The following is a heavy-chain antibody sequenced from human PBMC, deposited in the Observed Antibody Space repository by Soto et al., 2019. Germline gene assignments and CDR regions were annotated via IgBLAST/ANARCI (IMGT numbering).Heavy chain of an antibody. V-gene: IGHV1-46*01. CDR3: ARDPEGFKGDYYYGMDV. CDR1: GYTFTSYY. Sequence: GASVKVSCKAIGYTFTSYYMHWVRQAPGQGLEWMGIINPSGGSTSYAQKFQGRVTMTRDTSTSTVYMELSSLRSEDTAVYYCARDPEGFKGDYYYGMDVWGQGTTVTVSS. J-gene: IGHJ6*02. CDR2: INPSGGST.